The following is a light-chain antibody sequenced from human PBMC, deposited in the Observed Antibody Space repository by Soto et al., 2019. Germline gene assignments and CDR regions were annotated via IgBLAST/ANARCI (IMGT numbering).Light chain of an antibody. V-gene: IGLV2-14*01. CDR2: DVS. CDR3: NSYTSSYTLV. J-gene: IGLJ2*01. CDR1: SSDVGGYNY. Sequence: QSALTQPASVSGSPGQSITISCTGTSSDVGGYNYVSWYQQHPGKAPKLMIYDVSNRPSGVSNRFSGSKSGNTASLTISGIQAEDEADYYCNSYTSSYTLVFGGGTKLTVL.